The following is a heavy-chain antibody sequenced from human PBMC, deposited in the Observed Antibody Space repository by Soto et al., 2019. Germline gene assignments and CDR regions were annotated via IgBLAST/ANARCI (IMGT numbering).Heavy chain of an antibody. CDR3: ARGPAYEGYFDY. Sequence: QVRLVQSGAEVKKPGSSVKVSCKASGGTFSNFAINWVRQAPGQGLEWMGGIILPFGVPHYAQKFQGRVTIAADESMTTAYMDLSGLRSEDPAVYYCARGPAYEGYFDYWGQGPLVTVSS. J-gene: IGHJ4*02. CDR2: IILPFGVP. V-gene: IGHV1-69*12. D-gene: IGHD5-12*01. CDR1: GGTFSNFA.